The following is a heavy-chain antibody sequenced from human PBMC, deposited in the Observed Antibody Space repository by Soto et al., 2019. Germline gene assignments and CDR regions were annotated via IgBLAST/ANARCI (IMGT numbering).Heavy chain of an antibody. CDR1: GFTFSSYS. Sequence: GGAVGPSCAAPGFTFSSYSMNWVRPAPGNGLEWVSYISSSSSTIYYADSVKGRFTISRDNAKNSLYLQMNSLRDEDTAVYYCAGYPTTSIWMKYGMAVRGQGYTVTVYS. D-gene: IGHD1-26*01. CDR3: AGYPTTSIWMKYGMAV. J-gene: IGHJ6*02. CDR2: ISSSSSTI. V-gene: IGHV3-48*02.